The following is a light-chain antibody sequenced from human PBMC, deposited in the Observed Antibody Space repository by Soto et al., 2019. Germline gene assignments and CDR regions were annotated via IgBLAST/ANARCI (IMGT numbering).Light chain of an antibody. J-gene: IGLJ2*01. V-gene: IGLV1-40*01. CDR3: QSYDSSLSGPV. CDR1: GAGFD. CDR2: GDY. Sequence: QPVLTQPPSVSGAPGERVTISCIGAGFDVHWYQQLPGTAPKLLIYGDYNRPSGVPARFSGSRSGISASLAITGLQPEDEADYYCQSYDSSLSGPVFGGGTKLTVL.